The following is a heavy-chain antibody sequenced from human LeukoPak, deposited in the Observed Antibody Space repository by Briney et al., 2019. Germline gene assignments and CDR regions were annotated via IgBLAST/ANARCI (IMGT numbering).Heavy chain of an antibody. J-gene: IGHJ4*02. CDR1: GGTFSSYA. Sequence: SVKVSCKASGGTFSSYAISWVRQAPGQGLEWMGRIIPILGIANYAQKFQGRVTITADKSTSTAYMELSSLRSEDTALYYCAKGPYGDYVYFDYWGQGTLVTVSS. D-gene: IGHD4-17*01. V-gene: IGHV1-69*04. CDR2: IIPILGIA. CDR3: AKGPYGDYVYFDY.